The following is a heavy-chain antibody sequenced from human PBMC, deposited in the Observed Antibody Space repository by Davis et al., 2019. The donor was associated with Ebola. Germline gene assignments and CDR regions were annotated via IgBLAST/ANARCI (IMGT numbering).Heavy chain of an antibody. CDR3: ARVPDYFHESGGHHDVDY. J-gene: IGHJ4*02. D-gene: IGHD2-15*01. V-gene: IGHV3-30*03. CDR2: ISYDGSND. Sequence: PGGSLRLSCTVSEFAFTNFGMYWVRQTPGKGLKGLAVISYDGSNDKYADSVKGRFTISRDNSQKTLYLQMNSLRADDTAVYYCARVPDYFHESGGHHDVDYWGQGTLVTVSS. CDR1: EFAFTNFG.